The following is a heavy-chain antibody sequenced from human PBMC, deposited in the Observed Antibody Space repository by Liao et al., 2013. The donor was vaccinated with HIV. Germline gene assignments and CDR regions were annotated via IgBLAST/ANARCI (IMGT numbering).Heavy chain of an antibody. CDR1: GGSITSHY. J-gene: IGHJ6*03. CDR2: VYSSGTT. V-gene: IGHV4-59*10. D-gene: IGHD2-21*01. CDR3: ARESVIISDLPSYYDYSMDV. Sequence: QVQLQQWGAGLLKPSETLSLTCTVSGGSITSHYWNWIRQPAGKGLEWIGRVYSSGTTYYNPSLKSRVSISVDTSRNLISLRLTSVTAADTAVYFCARESVIISDLPSYYDYSMDVWGKGTTVTVSS.